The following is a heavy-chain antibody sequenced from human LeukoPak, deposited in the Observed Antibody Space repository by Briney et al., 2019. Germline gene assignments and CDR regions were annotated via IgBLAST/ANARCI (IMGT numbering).Heavy chain of an antibody. CDR3: ARGGVATSLPSPNDY. CDR1: GYTFTSYG. V-gene: IGHV1-18*01. J-gene: IGHJ4*02. CDR2: ISAYNGNT. Sequence: ASVKVSCTAPGYTFTSYGISWVRQAPGQGLEWMGWISAYNGNTNYAQKLQGRVTMTTDTSTSTAYMELRSLRSDDTAVYYCARGGVATSLPSPNDYWGQGTLVTVSS. D-gene: IGHD5-12*01.